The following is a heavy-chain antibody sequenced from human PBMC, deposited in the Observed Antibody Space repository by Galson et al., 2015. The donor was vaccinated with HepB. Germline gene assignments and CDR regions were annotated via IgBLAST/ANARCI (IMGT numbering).Heavy chain of an antibody. V-gene: IGHV1-69*13. D-gene: IGHD3-10*01. CDR1: ADIFRTYG. Sequence: SVKVSCKASADIFRTYGITWVRQAPGQGLEWMGGIIPIFGTTNNAQKFQGRVRITADESTNTVYMELSSLRSEDTAVYYCARSEIYYYGSGSFLSKYYFDYWGQGTLVTVSS. CDR2: IIPIFGTT. J-gene: IGHJ4*02. CDR3: ARSEIYYYGSGSFLSKYYFDY.